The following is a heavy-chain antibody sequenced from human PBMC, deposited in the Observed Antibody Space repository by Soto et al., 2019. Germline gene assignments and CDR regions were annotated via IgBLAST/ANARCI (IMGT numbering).Heavy chain of an antibody. CDR2: ISSNSAYI. CDR1: GFTFRSLT. J-gene: IGHJ5*02. D-gene: IGHD6-13*01. V-gene: IGHV3-21*01. Sequence: GGSLRLSCAASGFTFRSLTMNWVRQAPGKGLEWVSTISSNSAYIYYTDALRGRFTISRDNAKNSLHLQMNSLRAEDTAVYYCTRDASRDSSARGWFDPWGPGTLV. CDR3: TRDASRDSSARGWFDP.